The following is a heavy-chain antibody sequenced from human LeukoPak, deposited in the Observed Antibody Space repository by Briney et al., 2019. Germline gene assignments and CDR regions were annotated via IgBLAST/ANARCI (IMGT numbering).Heavy chain of an antibody. CDR2: MNPNSGNT. V-gene: IGHV1-8*01. J-gene: IGHJ5*02. CDR3: ATSQTTASRLIRSRGFDP. CDR1: GYTFTSYD. Sequence: ASVKVSCKASGYTFTSYDINWVRQATGQGREWMGWMNPNSGNTGYAQKFQGRVTMTRNTSISTAYMELSSLKSEDTAVYYCATSQTTASRLIRSRGFDPWGQGTLVTVSS. D-gene: IGHD6-6*01.